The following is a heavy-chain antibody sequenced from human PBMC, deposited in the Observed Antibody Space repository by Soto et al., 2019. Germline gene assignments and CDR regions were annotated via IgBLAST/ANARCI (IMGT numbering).Heavy chain of an antibody. Sequence: SETLSLTCTVSGGSISSSSYYWGWIRQPPGKGLEWIGSTYYSGSTYYNPSLKSRVTISVDTSKNQFSLKLSSVTAADTAVYYCARHRNDYVWGSHRPARPYGMDVWGQGTTVTVSS. CDR2: TYYSGST. J-gene: IGHJ6*02. CDR1: GGSISSSSYY. V-gene: IGHV4-39*01. CDR3: ARHRNDYVWGSHRPARPYGMDV. D-gene: IGHD3-16*02.